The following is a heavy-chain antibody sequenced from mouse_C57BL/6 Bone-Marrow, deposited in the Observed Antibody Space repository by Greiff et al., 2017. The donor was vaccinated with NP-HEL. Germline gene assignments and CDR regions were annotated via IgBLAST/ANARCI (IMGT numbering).Heavy chain of an antibody. V-gene: IGHV5-17*01. CDR3: AREVLLAGAY. J-gene: IGHJ3*01. CDR1: GFTFSDYG. CDR2: ISSGSSNI. Sequence: VHVKQSGGGLVKPGGSLKLSCAASGFTFSDYGMHWVRQAPEKGLEWVAYISSGSSNIYSADTVKGRFPISSDNSKNTLFLQMTGLGTEDTAMYYCAREVLLAGAYWGQGTLVTVSA. D-gene: IGHD1-1*01.